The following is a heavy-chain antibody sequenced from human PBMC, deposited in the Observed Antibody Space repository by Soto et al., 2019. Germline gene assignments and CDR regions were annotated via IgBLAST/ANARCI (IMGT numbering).Heavy chain of an antibody. CDR2: IYMTGST. CDR3: ARGGRDGFDT. CDR1: GGSISTFY. Sequence: SETLSLTCSVSGGSISTFYWNWIRQSAGKGLEWIGRIYMTGSTNVNPSLKSRVMMSVDTSKNQFTLKLNSVTAADTAVYYCARGGRDGFDTWGQGTMVTVSS. V-gene: IGHV4-4*07. J-gene: IGHJ3*02.